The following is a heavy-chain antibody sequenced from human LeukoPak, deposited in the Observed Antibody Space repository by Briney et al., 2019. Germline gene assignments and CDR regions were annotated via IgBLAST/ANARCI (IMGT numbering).Heavy chain of an antibody. J-gene: IGHJ5*02. D-gene: IGHD3-10*01. CDR2: IYSGGST. CDR3: ARGGLVRGVMGWFDP. V-gene: IGHV3-66*01. Sequence: GGSLRLSCAASGFAFSNSAMSWVRQAPGKGLEWVSVIYSGGSTYYADSVKGRFTISRDNSKNTLYLQMNSLRAEDTAVYYCARGGLVRGVMGWFDPWGQGTLVTVSS. CDR1: GFAFSNSA.